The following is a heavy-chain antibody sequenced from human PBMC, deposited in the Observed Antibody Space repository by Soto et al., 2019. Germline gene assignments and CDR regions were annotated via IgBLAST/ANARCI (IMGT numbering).Heavy chain of an antibody. CDR2: INAGNGNT. D-gene: IGHD2-15*01. J-gene: IGHJ5*02. V-gene: IGHV1-3*01. CDR3: ARDRSPEGSGGSYHGGWFDP. Sequence: QVQLVQSGAEVKKPGASVKVSCKASGYTFTSYAMHWVRQAPGQRLEWMGWINAGNGNTKYSQKFQGRVTITRDTPASTAYVGLGSLRSEDTVVYYCARDRSPEGSGGSYHGGWFDPWGQGTLVTVSS. CDR1: GYTFTSYA.